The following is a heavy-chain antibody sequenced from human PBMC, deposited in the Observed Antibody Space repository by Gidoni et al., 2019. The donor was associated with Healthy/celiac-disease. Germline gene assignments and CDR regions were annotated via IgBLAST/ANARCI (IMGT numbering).Heavy chain of an antibody. D-gene: IGHD1-1*01. CDR1: GFTVSSNY. J-gene: IGHJ5*02. CDR3: ARMTTTFNWNWFDP. CDR2: IYSGGST. V-gene: IGHV3-53*02. Sequence: VQLVETGGGLIQPGGSLRLSCAASGFTVSSNYMSWVRQAPGKGLEWVPVIYSGGSTYYADSVKGRFTISRDNSKNTLYLQMNSLRAEDTAVYYCARMTTTFNWNWFDPWGQGTLVTVSS.